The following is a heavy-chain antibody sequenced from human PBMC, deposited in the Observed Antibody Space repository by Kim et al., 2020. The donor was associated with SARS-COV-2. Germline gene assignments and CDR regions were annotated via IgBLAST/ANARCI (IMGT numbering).Heavy chain of an antibody. CDR2: ISYDGSNK. CDR3: ASPSDCSGGSCYSPLDY. Sequence: GGSLRLSCAASGFTFSSYAMHWVRQAPGKGLEWVAVISYDGSNKYYADSVKGRFTISRDNSKNTLYLQMNSLRAEDTAVYYCASPSDCSGGSCYSPLDY. D-gene: IGHD2-15*01. J-gene: IGHJ4*01. V-gene: IGHV3-30-3*01. CDR1: GFTFSSYA.